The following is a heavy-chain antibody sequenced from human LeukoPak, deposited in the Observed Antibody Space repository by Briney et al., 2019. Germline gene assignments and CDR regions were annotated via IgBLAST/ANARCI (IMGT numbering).Heavy chain of an antibody. D-gene: IGHD5-18*01. CDR2: ISSTSTSI. V-gene: IGHV3-48*01. Sequence: PGGSLRLSCSASGFSFSYYNMNWVRQAPGKRLEWVSYISSTSTSIYYADSVMGRFSISRDKNSLYLQMNSLRADDTAVYYCATFPGYTYEVEAPRPARGYWGQGTLVTVSS. CDR3: ATFPGYTYEVEAPRPARGY. CDR1: GFSFSYYN. J-gene: IGHJ4*02.